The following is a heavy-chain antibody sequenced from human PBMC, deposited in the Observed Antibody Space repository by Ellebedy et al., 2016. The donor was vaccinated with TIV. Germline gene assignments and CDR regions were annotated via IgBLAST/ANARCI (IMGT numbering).Heavy chain of an antibody. CDR2: IGYDGSSR. V-gene: IGHV3-33*07. Sequence: PGGSLRLSCAASGFTFSSYDVYWVRQAPGKGLEWVAVIGYDGSSRDNTESVKGRFTISRGNSDSTLYLQMTSLRAEDTAVYYCARVGWDLVRIATKKYYRMDVWGKGTTVTVSS. CDR1: GFTFSSYD. CDR3: ARVGWDLVRIATKKYYRMDV. J-gene: IGHJ6*04. D-gene: IGHD5-12*01.